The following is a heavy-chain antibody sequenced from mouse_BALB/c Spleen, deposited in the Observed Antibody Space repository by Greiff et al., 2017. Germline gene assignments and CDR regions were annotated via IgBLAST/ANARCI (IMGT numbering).Heavy chain of an antibody. D-gene: IGHD2-10*02. CDR1: GYTFTSYW. CDR2: IYPGNSDT. V-gene: IGHV1-5*01. Sequence: EVQLQESGTVLARPGASVKMSCKASGYTFTSYWMHWVKQRPGQGLEWIGAIYPGNSDTSYNQKFKGKAKLTAVTSTSTAYMELSSLTNEDSAVYYCTRKYGNYLYAMDYWGQGTSVTVSS. CDR3: TRKYGNYLYAMDY. J-gene: IGHJ4*01.